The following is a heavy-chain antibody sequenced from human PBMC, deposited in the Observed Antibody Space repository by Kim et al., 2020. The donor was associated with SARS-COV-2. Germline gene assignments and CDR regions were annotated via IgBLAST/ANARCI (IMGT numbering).Heavy chain of an antibody. J-gene: IGHJ4*02. CDR1: GFTFDDYA. Sequence: GGSLRLSCAASGFTFDDYAMHWVRQAPGKGLEWVSGISWNSGSIGYADSVKGRFTISRDNAKNSLYLQMNSLRAEDTALYYCAKGDYYDSSGYASYWGQGTLVTVSS. D-gene: IGHD3-22*01. CDR3: AKGDYYDSSGYASY. V-gene: IGHV3-9*01. CDR2: ISWNSGSI.